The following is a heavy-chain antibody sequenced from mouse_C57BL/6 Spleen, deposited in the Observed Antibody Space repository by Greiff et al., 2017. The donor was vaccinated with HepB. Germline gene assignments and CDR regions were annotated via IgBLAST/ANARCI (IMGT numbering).Heavy chain of an antibody. CDR2: IYPGDGDT. D-gene: IGHD1-1*01. J-gene: IGHJ2*01. CDR3: ARRLITTVGAFDY. CDR1: GYAFSSSW. Sequence: VQLQESGPELVKPGASVKISCKASGYAFSSSWMNWVKQRPGKGLEWIGRIYPGDGDTNYNGKFKGKATLTADKSSSTAYMQLSSLTSEDSAVYFCARRLITTVGAFDYWGQGTTLTVSS. V-gene: IGHV1-82*01.